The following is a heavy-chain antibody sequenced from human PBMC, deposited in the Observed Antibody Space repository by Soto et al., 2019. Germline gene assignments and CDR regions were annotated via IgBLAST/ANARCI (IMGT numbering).Heavy chain of an antibody. CDR1: GFTFSSYA. J-gene: IGHJ6*02. Sequence: QVQLVESGGGVVQPGRSLRLSCAASGFTFSSYAMHWVRQAPGKGLEWVAFISYDGGNKYYADSVKGRFTISRDNSKNTLYLQMNSLRAEDTAVYYCARGGWEVERVYYYYGMDVWGQGTTVTVSS. CDR2: ISYDGGNK. D-gene: IGHD6-19*01. CDR3: ARGGWEVERVYYYYGMDV. V-gene: IGHV3-30-3*01.